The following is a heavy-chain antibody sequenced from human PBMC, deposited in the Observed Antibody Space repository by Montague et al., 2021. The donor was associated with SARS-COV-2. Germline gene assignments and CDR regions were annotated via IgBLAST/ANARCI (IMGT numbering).Heavy chain of an antibody. V-gene: IGHV3-30-3*01. CDR2: VSYDGDNK. D-gene: IGHD3-9*01. J-gene: IGHJ4*02. Sequence: SLRLSCAASGFTFSHYAMNWVRQAPGKGLEWVAFVSYDGDNKFYAESVKGRFSISRDKAKNTLNLEVHSLRPDDTAVYYCARGRGPAAGYHFDYWGQGTLVTVSS. CDR3: ARGRGPAAGYHFDY. CDR1: GFTFSHYA.